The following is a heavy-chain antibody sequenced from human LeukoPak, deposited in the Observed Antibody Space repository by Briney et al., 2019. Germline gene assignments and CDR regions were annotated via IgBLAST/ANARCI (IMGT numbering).Heavy chain of an antibody. D-gene: IGHD5-18*01. J-gene: IGHJ6*03. Sequence: PGGSLRLSCAASGFTVSSNYMSWVRQAPGKGLEWVSSISSSSSYIYYADSVKGRFTISRDNAKNSLYLQMNSLRAEDTAVYYCARIYSYGYYMDVWGKGTTVTVSS. CDR1: GFTVSSNY. CDR2: ISSSSSYI. CDR3: ARIYSYGYYMDV. V-gene: IGHV3-21*01.